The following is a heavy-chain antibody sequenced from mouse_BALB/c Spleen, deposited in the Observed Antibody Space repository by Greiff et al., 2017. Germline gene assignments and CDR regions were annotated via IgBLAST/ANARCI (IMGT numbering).Heavy chain of an antibody. Sequence: EVQLVESGGGLVKPGGSLKLSCAASGFTFSSYAMSWVRQSPEKRLEWVAEISSGGSYTYYPDTVTGRFTISRDNAKNTLYLEMSSLRSEDTAMYYCARDDGSSYGYFDVWGAGTTVTVSS. J-gene: IGHJ1*01. CDR2: ISSGGSYT. CDR1: GFTFSSYA. V-gene: IGHV5-9-4*01. CDR3: ARDDGSSYGYFDV. D-gene: IGHD1-1*01.